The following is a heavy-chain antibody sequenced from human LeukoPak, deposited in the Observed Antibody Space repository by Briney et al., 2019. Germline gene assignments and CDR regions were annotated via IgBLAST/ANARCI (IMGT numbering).Heavy chain of an antibody. CDR2: ISYDGSNK. D-gene: IGHD3-10*01. V-gene: IGHV3-30-3*01. J-gene: IGHJ4*02. CDR1: GFTFSSYA. CDR3: AKAVGSGSYWNFDY. Sequence: GGSLRLSCAASGFTFSSYAMHWVRQAPGKGLEWVAVISYDGSNKYYADSVKGRFTISRDNAENSLYLQMNSLRAEDTALYYCAKAVGSGSYWNFDYWGQGTLVTVSS.